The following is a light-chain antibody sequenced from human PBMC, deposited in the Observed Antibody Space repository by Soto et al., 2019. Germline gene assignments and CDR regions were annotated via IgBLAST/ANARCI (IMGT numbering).Light chain of an antibody. CDR3: QQFSSYPLT. CDR2: DAS. CDR1: QTVRNNY. J-gene: IGKJ4*02. Sequence: EFVLPQSPGTLSLSPGERAPLSCRASQTVRNNYLAWYQQKPGQAYRLLIYDASSRATGIPDRFSGGGSGTDFTLTISRLEPEDFAVYYCQQFSSYPLTFGGGTKVDIK. V-gene: IGKV3-20*01.